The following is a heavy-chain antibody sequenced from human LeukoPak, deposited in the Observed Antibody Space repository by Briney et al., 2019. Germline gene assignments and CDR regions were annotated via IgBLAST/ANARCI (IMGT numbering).Heavy chain of an antibody. V-gene: IGHV4-59*01. CDR2: IYYSGST. Sequence: PSETLSLTCTVSGGSISGYYWSWIRQPPGKGLEWIGYIYYSGSTNYNPSLKSRLTISVDTSNNQFSLKLSSVTAADTAVYYCARGGSYRSFDYWGQGTLVTVSS. J-gene: IGHJ4*02. CDR1: GGSISGYY. D-gene: IGHD3-16*02. CDR3: ARGGSYRSFDY.